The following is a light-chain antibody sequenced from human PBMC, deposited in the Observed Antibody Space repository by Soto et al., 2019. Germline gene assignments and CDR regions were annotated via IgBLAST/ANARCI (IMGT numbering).Light chain of an antibody. V-gene: IGKV1-9*01. Sequence: DIQLTQSPSFLSASVGDRVTITCRASQGINRFLAWYQQKPGKAPKLLIYAASTLQSGVPSRFSGSGSGTEFTLTISSLQPDDFATYYCQQYNTYSTFGQGTRLEIK. J-gene: IGKJ5*01. CDR2: AAS. CDR1: QGINRF. CDR3: QQYNTYST.